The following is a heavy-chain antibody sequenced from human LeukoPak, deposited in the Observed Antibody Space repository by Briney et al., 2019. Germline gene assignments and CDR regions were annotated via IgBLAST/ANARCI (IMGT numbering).Heavy chain of an antibody. J-gene: IGHJ4*02. Sequence: SETLSLTCTVSGGSISSGDYYWSWIRQPPGKGLEWIGYIYYSGSTYYNPSLKSRVTIPVDTSKNQFSLKLSSVTAADTAVYYCARYSGYDKTKYYFDYWGQGTLVTVSS. V-gene: IGHV4-30-4*01. D-gene: IGHD5-12*01. CDR1: GGSISSGDYY. CDR2: IYYSGST. CDR3: ARYSGYDKTKYYFDY.